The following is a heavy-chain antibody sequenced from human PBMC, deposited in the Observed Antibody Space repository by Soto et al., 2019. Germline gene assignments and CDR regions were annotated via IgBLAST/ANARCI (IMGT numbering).Heavy chain of an antibody. V-gene: IGHV4-4*07. CDR1: GASMNSYH. J-gene: IGHJ5*01. CDR3: ARAPGVQAEGITCFDS. CDR2: IHSSGST. D-gene: IGHD3-10*01. Sequence: SETLSLTCTVSGASMNSYHWSWIRQHAGKGLEWIGHIHSSGSTYYNPSLKSRVTMSVATSKNQFSLRLMSLTAAETAVYYRARAPGVQAEGITCFDSWGQGSLVTVSS.